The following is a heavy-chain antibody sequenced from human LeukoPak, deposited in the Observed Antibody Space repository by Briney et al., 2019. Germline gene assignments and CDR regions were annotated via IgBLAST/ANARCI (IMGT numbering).Heavy chain of an antibody. V-gene: IGHV4-59*08. CDR1: GGSISSYY. J-gene: IGHJ5*02. D-gene: IGHD3-3*01. CDR2: VHYSGSA. Sequence: SETLSLTCTVSGGSISSYYWSWIRQPPGKGLEWIGYVHYSGSANYNPSLKSRVTISVDTSKNQFSLKLSSVTAADTAVYYCARLPSGYSNWFDPWGQGTLVTVSS. CDR3: ARLPSGYSNWFDP.